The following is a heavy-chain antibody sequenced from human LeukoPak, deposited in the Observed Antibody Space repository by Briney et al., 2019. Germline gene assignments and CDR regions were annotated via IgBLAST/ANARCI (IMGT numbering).Heavy chain of an antibody. CDR3: ARSGDTVLGAFDV. J-gene: IGHJ3*01. CDR1: GFTVSSNY. D-gene: IGHD3-16*01. V-gene: IGHV3-66*01. Sequence: GGSLRLSCAASGFTVSSNYMSWVRRAPGKGLEWVSAIYSGGSTYYADSVKGRFTISRDNSKNTLYLQMNSLRVEDTAVYYCARSGDTVLGAFDVWGQGTMVTVSS. CDR2: IYSGGST.